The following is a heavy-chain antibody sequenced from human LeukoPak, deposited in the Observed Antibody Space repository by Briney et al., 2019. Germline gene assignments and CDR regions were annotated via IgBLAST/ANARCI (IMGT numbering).Heavy chain of an antibody. CDR1: AFTFDSYA. D-gene: IGHD3-10*01. V-gene: IGHV3-30-3*01. J-gene: IGHJ4*02. Sequence: GGSLRLSCSASAFTFDSYAMHWVRQAPGKGLEWVAVISYDGSNKYYADSVKGRFTISRDNSKNSLYLQMNSLRAEDTAVYYCASGYTYYYGSGIYYWGQGTLVTVSS. CDR2: ISYDGSNK. CDR3: ASGYTYYYGSGIYY.